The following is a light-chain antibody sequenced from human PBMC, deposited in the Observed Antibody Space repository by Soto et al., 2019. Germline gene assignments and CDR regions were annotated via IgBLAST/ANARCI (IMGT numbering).Light chain of an antibody. CDR3: QQLSTLPFT. Sequence: DIQLTQSPALLSASVVDRVTITSRASHDISTYLAWYQQKPGKAPKLMIYEASTRQSGVPSRFSGSGSGTEFTLTISGLLPEDFATYHCQQLSTLPFTFGQGTRLEIK. V-gene: IGKV1-9*01. CDR2: EAS. CDR1: HDISTY. J-gene: IGKJ5*01.